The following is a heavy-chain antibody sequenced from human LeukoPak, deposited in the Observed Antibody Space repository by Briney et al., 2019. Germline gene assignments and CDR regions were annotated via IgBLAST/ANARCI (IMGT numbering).Heavy chain of an antibody. J-gene: IGHJ5*02. V-gene: IGHV3-23*01. D-gene: IGHD2-2*01. CDR1: GFTFSSYA. Sequence: GGSLRLSCAASGFTFSSYAMSWVRQAPGKGLEWVSAISGSGGSTYYADSVKGRFTISRDNSKNTLYLQMNSLRAEDTAAYYCAKGGYCSSTSCYGRENWFDPWGQGTLVTVSS. CDR2: ISGSGGST. CDR3: AKGGYCSSTSCYGRENWFDP.